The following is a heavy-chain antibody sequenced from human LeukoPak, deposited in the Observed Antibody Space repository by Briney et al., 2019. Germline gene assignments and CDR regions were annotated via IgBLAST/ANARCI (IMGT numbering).Heavy chain of an antibody. D-gene: IGHD3-16*01. V-gene: IGHV3-48*01. CDR1: GFTFSSYS. CDR3: ARDRDYAFDY. J-gene: IGHJ4*02. Sequence: GGSLRLSCAASGFTFSSYSMNWVRQAPGKGLEWISHIRSATNTIDYADSVKGRFSISGDDAKNSLYLQMNSLRAEDTAVYYCARDRDYAFDYWGPGTLVTVSS. CDR2: IRSATNTI.